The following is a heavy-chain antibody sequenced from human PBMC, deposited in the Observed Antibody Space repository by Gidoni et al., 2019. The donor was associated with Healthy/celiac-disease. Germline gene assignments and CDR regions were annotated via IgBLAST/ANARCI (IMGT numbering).Heavy chain of an antibody. Sequence: QVQLVESGGGVVQPGRSLRLSWAASGFTFCSYAMHWVRQAPGKGLECVAVLSYDGSNKYYADSVKGRFTISRDNSKNTLYLQMNSLRAEDTAVYYCASLVGAWELQYYFDYWGQGTLVTVSS. J-gene: IGHJ4*02. CDR3: ASLVGAWELQYYFDY. CDR2: LSYDGSNK. D-gene: IGHD1-26*01. V-gene: IGHV3-30-3*01. CDR1: GFTFCSYA.